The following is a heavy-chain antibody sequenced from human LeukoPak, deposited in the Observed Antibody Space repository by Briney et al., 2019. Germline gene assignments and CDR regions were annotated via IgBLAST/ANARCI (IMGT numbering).Heavy chain of an antibody. Sequence: GGSLRLSCAASGFTFSSYGMHWVRQAPGKGLEWVSFIRYDGSNAYYTDSVKGRFIISRDNSNNTLYLQMNSLRAEDTAVYYCAKDRVYDFWSGFDYWGQGALVTVSS. D-gene: IGHD3-3*01. V-gene: IGHV3-30*02. J-gene: IGHJ4*02. CDR3: AKDRVYDFWSGFDY. CDR1: GFTFSSYG. CDR2: IRYDGSNA.